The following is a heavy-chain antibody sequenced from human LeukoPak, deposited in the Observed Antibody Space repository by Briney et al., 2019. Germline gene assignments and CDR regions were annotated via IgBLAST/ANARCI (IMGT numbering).Heavy chain of an antibody. J-gene: IGHJ6*02. D-gene: IGHD6-13*01. CDR3: ARVGSSWLYYYHGMGV. CDR1: GFTFSSYA. CDR2: ISYDGSNK. V-gene: IGHV3-30-3*01. Sequence: GGSLRLSCAASGFTFSSYAMHWVRQAPGKGLEWVAVISYDGSNKYYADSVKGRFTISGDNSKNTLYLQMNSLRAEDTAVYYCARVGSSWLYYYHGMGVWGQGTTVTVSS.